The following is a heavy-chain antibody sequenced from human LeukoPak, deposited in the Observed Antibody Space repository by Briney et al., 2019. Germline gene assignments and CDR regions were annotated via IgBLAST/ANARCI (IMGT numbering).Heavy chain of an antibody. J-gene: IGHJ4*02. CDR2: IYSNGNT. V-gene: IGHV4-39*07. CDR3: ARSAIVTTGYFDY. Sequence: SETLSLTCSVSGGSISSSGHYWGWIRQSPEKGLDWIGSIYSNGNTYYNPSVKSRVTISVDTSKNQFSLKLTSVTVAETAVYYCARSAIVTTGYFDYWGQGALVTVSS. D-gene: IGHD4-17*01. CDR1: GGSISSSGHY.